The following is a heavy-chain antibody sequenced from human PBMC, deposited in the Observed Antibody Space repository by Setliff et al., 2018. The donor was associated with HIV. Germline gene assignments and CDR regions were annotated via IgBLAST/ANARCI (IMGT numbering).Heavy chain of an antibody. CDR2: ISNDGNHK. CDR3: AREDSGSYYNHFVY. V-gene: IGHV3-30*04. Sequence: GGSLRLSCAASGFTFTNYAMHWVRQAPGKGLEWVAVISNDGNHKYYVDSVKGRFTVSRDKSKNTLYLQINSMRDEDTAVYYCAREDSGSYYNHFVYWGQGTLVTVSS. J-gene: IGHJ4*02. CDR1: GFTFTNYA. D-gene: IGHD1-26*01.